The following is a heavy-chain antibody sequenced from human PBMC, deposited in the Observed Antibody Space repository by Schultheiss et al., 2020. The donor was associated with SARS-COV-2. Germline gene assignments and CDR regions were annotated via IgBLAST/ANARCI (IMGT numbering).Heavy chain of an antibody. D-gene: IGHD2-15*01. V-gene: IGHV4-59*12. CDR2: VYYTGSA. Sequence: SETLSLTCTVSGGSISSYYWSWIRQPPGKGLEWIGYVYYTGSANYNPSLESRVTISVDTSKNQFSLKLSSVTAADTAVYYCARGRGCSGGSCWRNWFDPWGQGTLVTVSS. J-gene: IGHJ5*02. CDR1: GGSISSYY. CDR3: ARGRGCSGGSCWRNWFDP.